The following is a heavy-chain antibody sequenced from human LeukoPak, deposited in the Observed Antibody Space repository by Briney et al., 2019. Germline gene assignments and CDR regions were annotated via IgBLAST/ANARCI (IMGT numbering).Heavy chain of an antibody. Sequence: PSETLSLTCAVYGGSFSGYYWSWIRQPPGKGLEWIGEINHSGSTNYNPSLKSRVTISVDTSKNQFSLKLSSVTAADTAVYYCATAIRGRRGYYYYMDVWGKGTTVTVSS. J-gene: IGHJ6*03. CDR2: INHSGST. CDR3: ATAIRGRRGYYYYMDV. CDR1: GGSFSGYY. D-gene: IGHD1-14*01. V-gene: IGHV4-34*01.